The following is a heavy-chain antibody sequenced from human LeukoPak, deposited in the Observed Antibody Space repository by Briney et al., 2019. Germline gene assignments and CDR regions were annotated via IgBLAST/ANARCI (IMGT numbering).Heavy chain of an antibody. CDR2: ISYDGSNK. V-gene: IGHV3-30*01. CDR3: ARDLWLVGSDNSFDY. D-gene: IGHD3-9*01. Sequence: PGRSLRLSCAASGFTFSSYAMHWVRQAPGKGLEWVAVISYDGSNKYYADSVKGRFTISRDNSKNTLYLQMNSLRAEDTAVYYCARDLWLVGSDNSFDYWGQGTLVTVSS. J-gene: IGHJ4*02. CDR1: GFTFSSYA.